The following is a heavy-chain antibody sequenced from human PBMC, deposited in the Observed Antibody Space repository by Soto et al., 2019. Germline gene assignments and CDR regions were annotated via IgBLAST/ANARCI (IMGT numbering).Heavy chain of an antibody. CDR2: INFGGGSP. CDR1: GFKLGSYG. Sequence: EVQVMESGGGLVQPGGSLRLSCAASGFKLGSYGMSWVRQAPGKGLEGVSAINFGGGSPNDADSVKGRFTISRDISQNTLYLQMTSLRVDDTGVYWCGRDHNWNYGTSFWGRGALVTVSS. J-gene: IGHJ4*02. V-gene: IGHV3-23*01. CDR3: GRDHNWNYGTSF. D-gene: IGHD1-7*01.